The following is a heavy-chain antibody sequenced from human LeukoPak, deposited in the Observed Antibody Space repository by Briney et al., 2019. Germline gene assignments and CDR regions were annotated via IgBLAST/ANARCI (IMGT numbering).Heavy chain of an antibody. J-gene: IGHJ4*02. CDR3: AKDGGGGYCSGGSCYIDY. V-gene: IGHV3-9*01. Sequence: GGSLRLSCAASGFTFDDYAMHWVRQAPGKGLEWGSGISWNSGSIGYADSVKGRFTISRDNAKNSLYLQMNSLRAEDTALYYCAKDGGGGYCSGGSCYIDYWGQGTLVTVSS. D-gene: IGHD2-15*01. CDR1: GFTFDDYA. CDR2: ISWNSGSI.